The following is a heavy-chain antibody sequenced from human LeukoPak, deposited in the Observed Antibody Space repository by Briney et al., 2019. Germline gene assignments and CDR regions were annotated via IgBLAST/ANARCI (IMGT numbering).Heavy chain of an antibody. CDR1: GYTFTGYY. J-gene: IGHJ6*02. CDR3: ARGDIVVVRLRKYGMDV. CDR2: INPNSGGT. D-gene: IGHD2-2*01. Sequence: GAAVTVSCKASGYTFTGYYMHWVRQAPGQGLAWMGWINPNSGGTNYAQKFQGRVTMTRDTSISTAYMELSRLRSDDTAVYYCARGDIVVVRLRKYGMDVWGQGTTVTVSS. V-gene: IGHV1-2*02.